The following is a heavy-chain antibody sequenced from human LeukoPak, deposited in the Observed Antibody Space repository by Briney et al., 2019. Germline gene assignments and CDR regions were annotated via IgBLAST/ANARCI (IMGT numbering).Heavy chain of an antibody. CDR3: ARDCSSTNCYRGGFDP. D-gene: IGHD2-2*01. Sequence: GGSLRLSCAASAFTFSSYWMSWVRQAPGKGLEWVANINQDGSEKYYVDSVKGRFTISRDNAKNSLYLQMSSLRVEDTAVYYCARDCSSTNCYRGGFDPWGQGTLVTVSS. V-gene: IGHV3-7*01. CDR1: AFTFSSYW. J-gene: IGHJ5*02. CDR2: INQDGSEK.